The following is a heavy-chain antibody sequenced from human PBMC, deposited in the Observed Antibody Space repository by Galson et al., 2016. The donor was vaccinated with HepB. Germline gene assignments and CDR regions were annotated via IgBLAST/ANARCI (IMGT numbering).Heavy chain of an antibody. CDR3: ARGKGLRSGQWLALPPNYYYNGMDV. Sequence: SLRLSCAASGFTFSSYAMTWVRQAPGKGLEWVSSISGSGDSTIYADSVRGRFTISRDNSKNTLYLQSNSLRGEDKAVYYCARGKGLRSGQWLALPPNYYYNGMDVWGQGTTVTVSS. CDR2: ISGSGDST. J-gene: IGHJ6*02. D-gene: IGHD6-19*01. V-gene: IGHV3-23*01. CDR1: GFTFSSYA.